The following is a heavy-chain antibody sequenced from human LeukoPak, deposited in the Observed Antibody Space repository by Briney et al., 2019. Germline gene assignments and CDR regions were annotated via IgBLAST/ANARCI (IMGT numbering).Heavy chain of an antibody. CDR1: GIAVSSNY. CDR3: AKEAVVAASMYYFDY. CDR2: IYSGCST. J-gene: IGHJ4*01. Sequence: GGSLRLSCAASGIAVSSNYMSWVRQAPGKGLEWVSVIYSGCSTKYADPVKGRFTISRDNSKNTVYLEMNSLRAEGTAVYYCAKEAVVAASMYYFDYWGHGTLVTVSS. D-gene: IGHD2-15*01. V-gene: IGHV3-53*01.